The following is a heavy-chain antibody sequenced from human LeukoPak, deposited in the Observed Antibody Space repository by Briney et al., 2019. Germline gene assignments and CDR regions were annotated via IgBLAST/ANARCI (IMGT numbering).Heavy chain of an antibody. CDR2: IKQDGSEK. D-gene: IGHD3-16*01. CDR1: GFTFSSYW. J-gene: IGHJ3*02. V-gene: IGHV3-7*01. CDR3: ARDLKGGGISSDAFDI. Sequence: GGSLRLSCAASGFTFSSYWMSWVRQAPGKGLEWVANIKQDGSEKYYVASVKGRFTISRDNAKNSLYLQMNSLRAEDTAVYYCARDLKGGGISSDAFDIWGQGTMVTVSS.